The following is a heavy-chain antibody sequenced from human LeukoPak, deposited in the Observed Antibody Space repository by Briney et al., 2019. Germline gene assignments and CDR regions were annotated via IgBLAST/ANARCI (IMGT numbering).Heavy chain of an antibody. J-gene: IGHJ4*02. V-gene: IGHV3-48*04. CDR2: ISSFSSTI. CDR1: GFTFSSYW. Sequence: GGSLRLSCAASGFTFSSYWMSWVRQAPGKGLEWVSYISSFSSTIYYADSLMGRFTISRDNAKNSLYLQMNSLRAEDTAVYYCARSPNYKGYFDYWGQGTLVTVSS. CDR3: ARSPNYKGYFDY. D-gene: IGHD3-10*01.